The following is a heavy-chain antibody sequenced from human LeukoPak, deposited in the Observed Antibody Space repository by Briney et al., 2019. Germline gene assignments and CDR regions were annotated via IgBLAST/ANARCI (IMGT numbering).Heavy chain of an antibody. CDR3: AKSLGGPMDV. CDR1: GFTFDDYA. CDR2: ISWNSGSI. V-gene: IGHV3-9*01. Sequence: GGSLRLSCAASGFTFDDYAMHWVRQAPGKGLEWVSGISWNSGSIGYADSVKGRFTISRDNAKNSLYLQMNSLRSEDTAVYYCAKSLGGPMDVWGKGTTVTVSS. D-gene: IGHD3-16*01. J-gene: IGHJ6*03.